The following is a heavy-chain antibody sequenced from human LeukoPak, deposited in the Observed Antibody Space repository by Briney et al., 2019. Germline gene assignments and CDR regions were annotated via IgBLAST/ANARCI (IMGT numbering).Heavy chain of an antibody. CDR2: IYTSGST. D-gene: IGHD6-19*01. CDR3: ARESSGWYDY. J-gene: IGHJ4*02. Sequence: SETLSLTCTVSGGSISRSTNYWGWIRQPAGKGLEWIGRIYTSGSTNYNPSLKSRVTMSVDTSKNQFSLKLSSVTAADTAVYYCARESSGWYDYWGQGTLVTVSS. V-gene: IGHV4-61*02. CDR1: GGSISRSTNY.